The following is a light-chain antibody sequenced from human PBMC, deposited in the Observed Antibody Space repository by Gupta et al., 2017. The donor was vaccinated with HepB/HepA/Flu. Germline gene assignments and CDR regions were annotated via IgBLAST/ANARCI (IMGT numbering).Light chain of an antibody. Sequence: SYDLSQPPSVSVSPGQTVSISCSGDKLEDKYVSWYQQRSGQSPVLVIFKDIKRPSEIPERFSGSNSGNTATLTISGAQALDEADYFCQAWDGSAAVFGAGTKVTVL. V-gene: IGLV3-1*01. CDR2: KDI. J-gene: IGLJ1*01. CDR1: KLEDKY. CDR3: QAWDGSAAV.